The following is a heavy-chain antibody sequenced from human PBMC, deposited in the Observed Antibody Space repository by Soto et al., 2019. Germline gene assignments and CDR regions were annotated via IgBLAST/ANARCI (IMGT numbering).Heavy chain of an antibody. D-gene: IGHD5-12*01. CDR2: IWYDGSNK. CDR3: ARDWASGYERGPYFDY. CDR1: GFTFSSYG. J-gene: IGHJ4*02. V-gene: IGHV3-33*01. Sequence: PGGSLRLSCAASGFTFSSYGMHWVRQAPGKGLEWVAVIWYDGSNKYYADSVKGRFTISRDNSKNTLYLQMNSLRAEDTAVYYCARDWASGYERGPYFDYWGQGTLVTVSS.